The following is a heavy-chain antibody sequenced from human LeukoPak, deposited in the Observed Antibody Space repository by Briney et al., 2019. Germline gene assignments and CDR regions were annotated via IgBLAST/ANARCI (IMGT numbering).Heavy chain of an antibody. CDR3: AKVSRRGYSFYDFDY. J-gene: IGHJ4*02. D-gene: IGHD5-18*01. Sequence: QSGGSLRLSCAASGFTFSSYGMHWVRQAPGKGLEWVAFIRYDGSNKYYADSVKGRFTISRDNSKNTLYLQMNSLRAEDTAVYYCAKVSRRGYSFYDFDYWGQGTLVTVSS. CDR1: GFTFSSYG. V-gene: IGHV3-30*02. CDR2: IRYDGSNK.